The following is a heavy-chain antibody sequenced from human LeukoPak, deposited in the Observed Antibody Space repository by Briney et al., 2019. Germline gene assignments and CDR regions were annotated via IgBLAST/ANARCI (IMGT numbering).Heavy chain of an antibody. Sequence: KPGESLKISCKGSGYRFSSYWIGWVRQMPGKGLEWMGIIYHGDSDTRYSPSFQGLVTISADKSTSTAYLQWSSLKASDTAMYFCARRDGSGSPHFDYWGQGTLVTVSS. CDR3: ARRDGSGSPHFDY. D-gene: IGHD3-10*01. J-gene: IGHJ4*02. CDR1: GYRFSSYW. CDR2: IYHGDSDT. V-gene: IGHV5-51*01.